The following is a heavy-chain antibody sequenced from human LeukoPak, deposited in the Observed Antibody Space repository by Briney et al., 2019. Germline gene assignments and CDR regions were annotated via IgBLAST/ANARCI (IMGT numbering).Heavy chain of an antibody. Sequence: PGGSLRLSCAASGFTFSDYYMSWIRQAPGKGLEWIGYIYYSGSTNYNPSLKSRVTISADTTKNQLSLRLSSVTAADTAVYYCAGSVYCSGRSCYSPYYFYYGMDVWGQGTTVTVSS. CDR3: AGSVYCSGRSCYSPYYFYYGMDV. D-gene: IGHD2-15*01. CDR1: GFTFSDYY. J-gene: IGHJ6*02. CDR2: IYYSGST. V-gene: IGHV4-59*01.